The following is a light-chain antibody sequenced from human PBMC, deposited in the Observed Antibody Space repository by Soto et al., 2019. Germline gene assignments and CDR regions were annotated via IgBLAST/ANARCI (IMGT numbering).Light chain of an antibody. Sequence: QAVVTQEPSLTVSPGGTVTLTCASSTGAVTSGYYPIWFQQKPGQAPRALIYSTRNTFSWTPARFSGSLLGGKAALTLSGVRPEDEAEYYCLFYYGGTRVFCGGTKLTVL. CDR1: TGAVTSGYY. J-gene: IGLJ2*01. CDR2: STR. CDR3: LFYYGGTRV. V-gene: IGLV7-43*01.